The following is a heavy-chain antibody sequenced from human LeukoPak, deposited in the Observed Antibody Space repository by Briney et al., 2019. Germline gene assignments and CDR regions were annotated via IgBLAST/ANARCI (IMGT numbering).Heavy chain of an antibody. Sequence: GVLRLSCVASGFTLSSYNMKWVRQAPGKRLEWVSSISWRSSDIEYADSVKGRFTISRDIDKKSLYLQMNSLRVEDTAVYYCARDGPVEMATIIDSGMGAFDIWGQGTMVTVSS. D-gene: IGHD5-24*01. V-gene: IGHV3-21*01. CDR2: ISWRSSDI. CDR1: GFTLSSYN. J-gene: IGHJ3*02. CDR3: ARDGPVEMATIIDSGMGAFDI.